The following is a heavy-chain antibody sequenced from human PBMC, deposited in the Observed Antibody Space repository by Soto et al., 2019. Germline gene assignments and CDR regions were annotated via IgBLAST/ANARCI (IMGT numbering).Heavy chain of an antibody. D-gene: IGHD1-26*01. CDR2: ISGSGGNA. CDR1: GFTFSSYA. V-gene: IGHV3-23*01. CDR3: AKDGASGSYPPYYYFGMDV. J-gene: IGHJ6*02. Sequence: GGSLRLSCAASGFTFSSYAMSWGRQAPGKGLEWVSTISGSGGNAYYADSVKGRFSISRDNSKNTLRLQMNSLRADDTAVYYCAKDGASGSYPPYYYFGMDVWGQGTTVTVSS.